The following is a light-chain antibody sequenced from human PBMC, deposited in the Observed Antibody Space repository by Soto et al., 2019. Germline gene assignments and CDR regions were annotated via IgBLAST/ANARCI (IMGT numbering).Light chain of an antibody. CDR2: SAS. V-gene: IGKV3-20*01. CDR1: ESVSSSY. CDR3: QQSGSSAGWT. J-gene: IGKJ1*01. Sequence: EILLTKSPGTLSLSPGERATLSCRASESVSSSYLAWYQQKPGQAPRLLIYSASNRATGTPDRFSGSGSGIDFTLTINGLEPEDGAVYYCQQSGSSAGWTYGQWTKLELK.